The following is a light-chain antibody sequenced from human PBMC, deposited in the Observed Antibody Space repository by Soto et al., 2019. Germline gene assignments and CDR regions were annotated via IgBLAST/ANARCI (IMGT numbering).Light chain of an antibody. J-gene: IGLJ1*01. CDR2: EVS. V-gene: IGLV2-14*01. CDR3: RSYTSSSTLL. Sequence: QSALTQPASVSGSPGQSITISCTGTSSDVGGYNYVSWYQQHPGKAPKLMIYEVSTRPSGVSNRFSGSKSGNTASLTISGLQVEDEADYYCRSYTSSSTLLFGTGTKVTVL. CDR1: SSDVGGYNY.